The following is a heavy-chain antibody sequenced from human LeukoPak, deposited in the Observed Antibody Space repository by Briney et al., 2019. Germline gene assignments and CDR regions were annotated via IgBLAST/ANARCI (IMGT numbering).Heavy chain of an antibody. J-gene: IGHJ6*02. V-gene: IGHV6-1*01. D-gene: IGHD3-10*01. CDR3: ARATYYYGSGSYYGYYYGMDV. CDR2: TYYRSKWYN. Sequence: SQTLSLTCAISGDSVSSNSAAWNWIRQSPSRGLEWLGRTYYRSKWYNDYAVSVKSRITINPDTSKNQFSLQLNSVTPEDTAVYYCARATYYYGSGSYYGYYYGMDVWGQGTTVTVSS. CDR1: GDSVSSNSAA.